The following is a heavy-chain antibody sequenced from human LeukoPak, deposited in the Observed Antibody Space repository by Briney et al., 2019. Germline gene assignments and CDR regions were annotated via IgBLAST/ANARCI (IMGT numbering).Heavy chain of an antibody. CDR1: GFTFSTNA. CDR3: ARGDTAMVFDY. CDR2: ICGSGTSA. V-gene: IGHV3-23*01. Sequence: GGSLRLSCGASGFTFSTNAMSWVRQAPGKGLEWVSSICGSGTSAYYTDSVKGRFTISRDNAKNSLYLQMNSLRAEDTAVYYCARGDTAMVFDYWGQGTLVTVSS. J-gene: IGHJ4*02. D-gene: IGHD5-18*01.